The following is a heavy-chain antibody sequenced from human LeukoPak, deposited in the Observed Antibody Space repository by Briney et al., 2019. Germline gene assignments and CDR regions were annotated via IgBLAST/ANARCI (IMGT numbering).Heavy chain of an antibody. D-gene: IGHD4-17*01. CDR2: ISSSSSTI. CDR1: GFTFSSYS. J-gene: IGHJ4*02. Sequence: GGSLRLSCAASGFTFSSYSMNWVRQAPGKGLEWVSYISSSSSTIYYADSVKGRFTISRDNAKNSLYLQMNSLRAEDTAVYYCARDQTTVMFDYWGQGTLVTVSS. V-gene: IGHV3-48*01. CDR3: ARDQTTVMFDY.